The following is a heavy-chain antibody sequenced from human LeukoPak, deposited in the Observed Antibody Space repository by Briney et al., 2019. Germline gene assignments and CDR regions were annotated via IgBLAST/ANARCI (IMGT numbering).Heavy chain of an antibody. J-gene: IGHJ6*02. CDR3: ARVQAGTPPGDYYYYYGMDV. Sequence: GGSLRLSCAASGFTVSSNYMSWVRQAPGKGLEWVANIKQDGSEKYYVDSVKGRFTISRDNAKNSLYLQMNSLRAEDTAVYYCARVQAGTPPGDYYYYYGMDVWGQGTTVTVSS. D-gene: IGHD6-19*01. CDR1: GFTVSSNY. CDR2: IKQDGSEK. V-gene: IGHV3-7*01.